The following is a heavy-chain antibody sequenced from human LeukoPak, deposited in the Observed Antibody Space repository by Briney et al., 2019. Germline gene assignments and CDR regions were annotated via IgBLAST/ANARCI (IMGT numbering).Heavy chain of an antibody. CDR1: GGSISSSSYY. J-gene: IGHJ4*02. D-gene: IGHD1-26*01. V-gene: IGHV4-39*01. CDR3: AAPSGRPIVGATFDY. Sequence: SSETLSLTCTVSGGSISSSSYYWGWIRQPPGKGLEWIGSIYYSGSTYYNPSLKSRVTISVDTSKNQFSLKLSSVTAADTAVYYCAAPSGRPIVGATFDYRGQGTLVTVSS. CDR2: IYYSGST.